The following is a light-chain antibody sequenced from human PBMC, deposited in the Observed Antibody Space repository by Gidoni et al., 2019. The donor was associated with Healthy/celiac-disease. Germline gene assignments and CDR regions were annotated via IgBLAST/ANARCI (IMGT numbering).Light chain of an antibody. J-gene: IGKJ2*01. CDR3: QQYYSTPYT. V-gene: IGKV4-1*01. CDR1: QSVLYSSNNKNY. CDR2: WAS. Sequence: DSVMTQPPDSLAVSLGERATINCKSSQSVLYSSNNKNYLAWYQQKPGQPPKLLICWASTRESGVPDRFSGSGSGTDFTLTISSLQAEDVAVYYCQQYYSTPYTFGQGTKLEIK.